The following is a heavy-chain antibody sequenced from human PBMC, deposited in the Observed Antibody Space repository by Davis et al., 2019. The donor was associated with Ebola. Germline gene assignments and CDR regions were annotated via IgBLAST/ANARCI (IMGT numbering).Heavy chain of an antibody. V-gene: IGHV1-18*01. Sequence: ASVKVFCKAVADTLTSYAMTWVRQAPGQGLEWMGWINPHNGNTNYAQNVQGRVIMTSDTATTTAYMEVGSLRSDDTAVYYCARAQLPTTSDHWGQGTLVTVSS. CDR2: INPHNGNT. CDR3: ARAQLPTTSDH. CDR1: ADTLTSYA. J-gene: IGHJ4*02. D-gene: IGHD1-1*01.